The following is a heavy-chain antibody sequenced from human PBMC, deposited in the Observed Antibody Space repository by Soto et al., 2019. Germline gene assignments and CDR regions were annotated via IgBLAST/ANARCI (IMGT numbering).Heavy chain of an antibody. CDR3: ATRSPAVDY. CDR2: ISTSKGNT. CDR1: GYTFTSFG. Sequence: QVQLVQSGPEVKKPGASVKVSCKTSGYTFTSFGIAWVRQAPGQGLEWMGWISTSKGNTHYAQKFQGRVTMTTNTPTSTTNMELRSLGSYDTALYYGATRSPAVDYWGQGTLVTVSS. V-gene: IGHV1-18*01. J-gene: IGHJ4*02.